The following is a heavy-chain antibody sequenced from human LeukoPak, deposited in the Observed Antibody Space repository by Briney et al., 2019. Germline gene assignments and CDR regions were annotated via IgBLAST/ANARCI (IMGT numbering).Heavy chain of an antibody. CDR2: INSDGSST. V-gene: IGHV3-74*01. D-gene: IGHD3-22*01. CDR3: ALGDYYDSSGYLKV. J-gene: IGHJ4*02. CDR1: GFTFSSYW. Sequence: PGGSLRLSCAASGFTFSSYWMHWVRQAPGKGLVWVSRINSDGSSTSYADSVKGRFTISRDNAKNTLYLQMNSLRAEDTAVYYCALGDYYDSSGYLKVWGQGTLVTVSS.